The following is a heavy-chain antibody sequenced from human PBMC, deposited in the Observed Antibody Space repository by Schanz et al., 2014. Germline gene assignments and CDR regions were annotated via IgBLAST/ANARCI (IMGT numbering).Heavy chain of an antibody. CDR2: ISGSGGST. J-gene: IGHJ4*02. CDR3: ARIGGSVFDY. D-gene: IGHD3-10*01. V-gene: IGHV3-23*01. Sequence: EVQLLESGGGLVEPGGSLRLSCVASGFTFSNYWMTWVRQAPGKGLEWVSAISGSGGSTYYADSVKGRFTISRDNSKNSLYLQMNSLRAEDTAVYYCARIGGSVFDYWAQGTLVTVSS. CDR1: GFTFSNYW.